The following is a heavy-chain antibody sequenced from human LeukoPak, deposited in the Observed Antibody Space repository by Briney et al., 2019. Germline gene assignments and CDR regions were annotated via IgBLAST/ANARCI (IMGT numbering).Heavy chain of an antibody. Sequence: SHTLSLTCALYGGSVGGYYWRWVRQHRGKGIEWLGEINQSGSTNYNPSHKRRVNISVDTYKNKFSLKLRSVTAADTAVYYCERGQSRYYYRSGTIHGYAFDIWGQGTMVTVCS. D-gene: IGHD3-10*01. CDR1: GGSVGGYY. CDR2: INQSGST. V-gene: IGHV4-34*01. CDR3: ERGQSRYYYRSGTIHGYAFDI. J-gene: IGHJ3*02.